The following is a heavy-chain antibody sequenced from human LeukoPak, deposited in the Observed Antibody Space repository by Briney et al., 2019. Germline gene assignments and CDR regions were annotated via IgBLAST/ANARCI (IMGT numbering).Heavy chain of an antibody. Sequence: GASVKVSCKASGYTFTSYGISWVRQAPGQGLEWMEWISAYNGNTNYAQKLQGRVTMTTDTSTSTAYMELRSLRSDDTAVYYCARPVWFGELTPMDVWGQGTTVTVSS. CDR1: GYTFTSYG. CDR3: ARPVWFGELTPMDV. CDR2: ISAYNGNT. D-gene: IGHD3-10*01. V-gene: IGHV1-18*01. J-gene: IGHJ6*02.